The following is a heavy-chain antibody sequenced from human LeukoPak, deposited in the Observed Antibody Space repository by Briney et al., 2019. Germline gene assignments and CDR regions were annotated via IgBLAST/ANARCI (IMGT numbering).Heavy chain of an antibody. D-gene: IGHD3-3*01. CDR3: AKVQLSDFWSGYGIFGY. CDR1: GFTFSSYA. Sequence: GGSLRLSCAASGFTFSSYAMSWVRQAPGKGLEWVSAISGSGGSTYYADSVTGRLTISRDNSKNTLYLQMNSLRAEDTAVYYCAKVQLSDFWSGYGIFGYWGQGTLVTVSS. J-gene: IGHJ4*02. V-gene: IGHV3-23*01. CDR2: ISGSGGST.